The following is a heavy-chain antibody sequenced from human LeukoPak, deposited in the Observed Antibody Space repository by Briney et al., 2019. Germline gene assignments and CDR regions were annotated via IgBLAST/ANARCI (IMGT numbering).Heavy chain of an antibody. Sequence: GGSLRLSCAASGFTVSSNYTSWVRQAPGKGLEWVSVIYSGGSTYYADSVKGRFTISRDNSKNTLYLQMNSLRAEDTAVYYCARAITIFGDNDAIDIWGQGTMVTVSS. CDR3: ARAITIFGDNDAIDI. D-gene: IGHD3-3*01. V-gene: IGHV3-66*01. J-gene: IGHJ3*02. CDR1: GFTVSSNY. CDR2: IYSGGST.